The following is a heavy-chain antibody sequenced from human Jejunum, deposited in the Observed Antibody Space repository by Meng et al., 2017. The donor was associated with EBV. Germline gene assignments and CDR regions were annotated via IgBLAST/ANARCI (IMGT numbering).Heavy chain of an antibody. V-gene: IGHV4-61*08. D-gene: IGHD1-26*01. CDR1: VGSVSSGGYY. J-gene: IGHJ4*02. Sequence: HVQLRASGLGLVTPSETLSLTCTVSVGSVSSGGYYWSWFRQSPGKGLEWIGYIYNSESTNYKSSLKSRFTISADTSKNQFSLILSSVTAADPAVYYCARDQNGSYFAYWGQGTLVTVSS. CDR2: IYNSEST. CDR3: ARDQNGSYFAY.